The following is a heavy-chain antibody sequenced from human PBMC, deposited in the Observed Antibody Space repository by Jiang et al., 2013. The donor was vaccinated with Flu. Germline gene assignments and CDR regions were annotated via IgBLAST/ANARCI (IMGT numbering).Heavy chain of an antibody. CDR2: ISFDGSDK. Sequence: VQLLESGGGVVQPGRSLRLSCAASGFGFSSYGMHWVRQAPGKGLEWVALISFDGSDKHYADSVKGRFSISRDNSDKTLYLQMNSLRTEDTAVYYCANGMEETEYGMHVWGQGTTVTVS. CDR3: ANGMEETEYGMHV. J-gene: IGHJ6*02. V-gene: IGHV3-30*18. D-gene: IGHD1-1*01. CDR1: GFGFSSYG.